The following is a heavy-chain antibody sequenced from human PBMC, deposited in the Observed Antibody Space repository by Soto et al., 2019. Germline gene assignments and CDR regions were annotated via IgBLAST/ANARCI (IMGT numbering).Heavy chain of an antibody. V-gene: IGHV5-51*01. CDR2: IYPGDSDT. D-gene: IGHD3-10*01. CDR3: ARPLYHYYGSGSYYFFYGMDV. CDR1: GYIFTSYW. J-gene: IGHJ6*02. Sequence: GEALKVSCKGSGYIFTSYWIGWVRQMPGKGLEWMGIIYPGDSDTRYSPSFQGQVTISTDKSISTAYLQWSSLKASDTAMYYCARPLYHYYGSGSYYFFYGMDVWGQGTTVTVS.